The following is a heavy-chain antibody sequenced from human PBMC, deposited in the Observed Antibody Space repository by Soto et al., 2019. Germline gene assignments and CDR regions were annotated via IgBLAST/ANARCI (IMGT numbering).Heavy chain of an antibody. CDR1: GFTFSSYG. CDR2: ISTGSASI. CDR3: ARDSASYSSSSGSYWYLDL. D-gene: IGHD6-6*01. V-gene: IGHV3-48*02. J-gene: IGHJ2*01. Sequence: EVQLVESGGGLAQPGGSLRLSCAASGFTFSSYGMNWVRQAPGKGLEWVSYISTGSASIYYADSVKGRFTISRDNAKKSLFLQMNSLRDGDTAVYYCARDSASYSSSSGSYWYLDLWGRGTLVTVSS.